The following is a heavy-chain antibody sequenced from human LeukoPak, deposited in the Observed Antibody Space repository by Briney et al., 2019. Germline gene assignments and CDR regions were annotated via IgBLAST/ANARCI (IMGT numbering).Heavy chain of an antibody. CDR2: ISGSGGST. D-gene: IGHD6-13*01. CDR3: AKGMAAANFFDY. J-gene: IGHJ4*02. CDR1: GFTFSSYA. Sequence: GGSLRLSCAASGFTFSSYAMSWVRQAPGKGLEWVSAISGSGGSTYYADSVKGRFTISRDNSKNTLYLQMNSPRAEDTAVYYCAKGMAAANFFDYWGQGTLVTVSS. V-gene: IGHV3-23*01.